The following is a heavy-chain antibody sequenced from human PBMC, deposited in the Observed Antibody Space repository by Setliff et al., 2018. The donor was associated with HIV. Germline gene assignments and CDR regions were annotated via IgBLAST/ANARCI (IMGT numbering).Heavy chain of an antibody. CDR2: INPSGRT. CDR3: ARVSRTYWYSIFRNYYYHMDV. J-gene: IGHJ6*03. Sequence: SETLSLTCPVYGGSFSDNYWSWIRQSPGKGLEWIGEINPSGRTKYSPSLRIRVSISVDTSTTPSSLKLSSGTAADTTVSYCARVSRTYWYSIFRNYYYHMDVWGKGTTVTVSS. V-gene: IGHV4-34*01. CDR1: GGSFSDNY. D-gene: IGHD2-8*02.